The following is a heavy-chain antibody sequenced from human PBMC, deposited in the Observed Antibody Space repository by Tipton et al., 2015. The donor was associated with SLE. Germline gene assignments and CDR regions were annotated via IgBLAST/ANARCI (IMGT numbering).Heavy chain of an antibody. CDR2: IYYSGST. CDR1: GGSISSSSYY. J-gene: IGHJ5*02. V-gene: IGHV4-30-4*01. D-gene: IGHD3-3*01. Sequence: TLSLTCTVSGGSISSSSYYWSWIRQPPGKGLEWIGYIYYSGSTYYNPSLKSRVTISVDTSKNQFSLKLSSVTAADTAVYYCARGRRFLEWFDPWGQGTLVTVSS. CDR3: ARGRRFLEWFDP.